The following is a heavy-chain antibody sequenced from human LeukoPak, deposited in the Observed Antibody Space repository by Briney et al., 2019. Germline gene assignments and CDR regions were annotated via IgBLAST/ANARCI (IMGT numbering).Heavy chain of an antibody. V-gene: IGHV3-30*11. J-gene: IGHJ4*02. CDR2: ISYDGSNK. Sequence: GESLRLPCAASGFTFSSYAMHWVRQAPGKGLEWVAVISYDGSNKYYADSVKGRFTISRDNSKNTLYLQMNSLRAEDTAVYYCARAYYDFWSGYTYYLDYWGQGTLVTVSS. D-gene: IGHD3-3*01. CDR1: GFTFSSYA. CDR3: ARAYYDFWSGYTYYLDY.